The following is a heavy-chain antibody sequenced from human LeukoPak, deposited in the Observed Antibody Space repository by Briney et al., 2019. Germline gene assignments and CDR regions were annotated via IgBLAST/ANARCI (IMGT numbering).Heavy chain of an antibody. J-gene: IGHJ6*02. CDR3: ARSYDSSGHSPHYYYYGMDV. V-gene: IGHV3-11*01. CDR2: ISSSGSTI. D-gene: IGHD3-22*01. Sequence: GGSLRLSCAASGFTFSDYYMSWIRQAPGKGLEWVSYISSSGSTIYYADSVKGRFTISRDNAKNSLYLQMNSLRAEDTAVYYCARSYDSSGHSPHYYYYGMDVWGQGTTVTVSS. CDR1: GFTFSDYY.